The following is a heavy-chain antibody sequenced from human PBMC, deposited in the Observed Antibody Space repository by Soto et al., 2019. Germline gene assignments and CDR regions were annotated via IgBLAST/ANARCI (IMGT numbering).Heavy chain of an antibody. CDR2: LSYDGSNN. CDR1: GFTFSSYF. V-gene: IGHV3-30-3*01. D-gene: IGHD3-22*01. CDR3: ARPNTLYDNSGYDAFDI. Sequence: GGSLRLSCAASGFTFSSYFLHWVRQAPGKGLEWVAALSYDGSNNHYADSVKGRFTISRDNSKNSVYLQMNNLRAEDTAVYYCARPNTLYDNSGYDAFDIWGQGTVVTVSS. J-gene: IGHJ3*02.